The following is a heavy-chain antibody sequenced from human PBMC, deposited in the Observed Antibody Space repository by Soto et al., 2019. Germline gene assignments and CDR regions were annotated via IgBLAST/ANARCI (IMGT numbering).Heavy chain of an antibody. V-gene: IGHV1-69*13. Sequence: GASVKVSCKASGGTFSTYAIDWVRQAPGQGLEWMGGIIPLFGTAKYAQNFQGRITITADESTNTAYMELRSLRPQDTAVYYCARGVHYDSSGYYYFYWGQGTLVTVSS. CDR1: GGTFSTYA. CDR3: ARGVHYDSSGYYYFY. D-gene: IGHD3-22*01. J-gene: IGHJ4*02. CDR2: IIPLFGTA.